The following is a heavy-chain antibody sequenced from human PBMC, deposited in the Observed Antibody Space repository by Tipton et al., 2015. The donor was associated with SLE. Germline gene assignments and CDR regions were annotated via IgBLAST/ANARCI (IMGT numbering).Heavy chain of an antibody. CDR1: GGSISSGDNY. CDR3: ARGEESSSGWYEAS. J-gene: IGHJ5*02. CDR2: INHSGST. D-gene: IGHD6-19*01. Sequence: TLSLTCTVSGGSISSGDNYWSWIRQPPGKGLEWIGEINHSGSTNYNPSLKSRVTISVDTSKNQFSLKVSSVTTADTAVYYCARGEESSSGWYEASWGQGTQVTVSS. V-gene: IGHV4-61*08.